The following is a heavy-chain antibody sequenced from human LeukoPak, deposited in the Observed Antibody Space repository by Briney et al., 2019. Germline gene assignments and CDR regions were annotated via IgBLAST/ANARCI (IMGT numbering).Heavy chain of an antibody. V-gene: IGHV4-39*01. CDR3: ARRDDSSGYHKIFDY. J-gene: IGHJ4*02. CDR1: GGSISSGSYY. CDR2: IYGENT. D-gene: IGHD3-22*01. Sequence: SQTLSLTCTVSGGSISSGSYYWGWIRQPPGKGLEWIGNIYGENTYYNPSLKSRVTISIDTSKNQFYLKLSSLTAADTAVYYCARRDDSSGYHKIFDYWGPGTLVTVSS.